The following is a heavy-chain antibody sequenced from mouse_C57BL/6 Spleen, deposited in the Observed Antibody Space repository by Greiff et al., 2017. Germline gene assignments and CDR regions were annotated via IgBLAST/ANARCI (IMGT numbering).Heavy chain of an antibody. D-gene: IGHD4-1*01. CDR1: GFNIKDDY. V-gene: IGHV14-4*01. CDR2: IDPENGDT. CDR3: TTGAGWDGFAY. J-gene: IGHJ3*01. Sequence: VQLKQSGAELVRPGASVKLSCTASGFNIKDDYMHWVKQRPEQGLEWIGWIDPENGDTEYASKFQGKATITADTSSNTAYLQLSSLTSEDTAVYYCTTGAGWDGFAYWGQGTLVTVSA.